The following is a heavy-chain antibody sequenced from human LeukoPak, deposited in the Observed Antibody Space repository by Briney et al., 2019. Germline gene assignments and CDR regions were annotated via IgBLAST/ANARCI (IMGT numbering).Heavy chain of an antibody. V-gene: IGHV3-13*01. D-gene: IGHD6-25*01. Sequence: GGSLRLSCAASGFTFSKDDFHWVRQAPGKVLEWVAAIGVTGDTYYADSVKGRFTISTKDAATSLSLQMRSLGAGDTALYYCTKEFCGSRAACAGGSYYDFWGRGALVTVSS. J-gene: IGHJ2*01. CDR2: IGVTGDT. CDR3: TKEFCGSRAACAGGSYYDF. CDR1: GFTFSKDD.